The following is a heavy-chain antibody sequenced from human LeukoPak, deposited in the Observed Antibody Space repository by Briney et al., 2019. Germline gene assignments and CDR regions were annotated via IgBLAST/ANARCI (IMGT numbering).Heavy chain of an antibody. V-gene: IGHV3-11*05. CDR1: GFTFSDYY. J-gene: IGHJ4*02. CDR3: ARDSRDYGGYFDY. D-gene: IGHD4-23*01. CDR2: ISSSSSYT. Sequence: PGGSLRLSCAASGFTFSDYYMSWIRQAPGKGREWVSYISSSSSYTNYADSVKGRFTISSDNAKNSLYLQMNSLRAEDTAVYYCARDSRDYGGYFDYWGQGTLVTVSS.